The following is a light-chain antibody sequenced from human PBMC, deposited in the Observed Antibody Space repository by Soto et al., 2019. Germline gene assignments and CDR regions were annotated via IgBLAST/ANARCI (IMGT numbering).Light chain of an antibody. CDR3: CSHSSSITWM. CDR1: SSDVGGYNF. Sequence: QSALTQTASVSGSPGQSITMSCTGTSSDVGGYNFVSWYQQHPGKAPKLIVHEVANRLSGVSGRFSGSKSGNTAFLTISGLQAEYEAVYYCCSHSSSITWMFGGGTKVTVL. CDR2: EVA. V-gene: IGLV2-14*03. J-gene: IGLJ3*02.